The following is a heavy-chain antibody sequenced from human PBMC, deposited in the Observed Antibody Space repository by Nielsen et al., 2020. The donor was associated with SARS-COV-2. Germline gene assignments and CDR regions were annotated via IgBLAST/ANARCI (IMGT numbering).Heavy chain of an antibody. CDR2: ISWNSGSV. CDR3: ARGGTWNYEGHDY. V-gene: IGHV3-9*01. CDR1: GFTFDDYA. J-gene: IGHJ4*02. Sequence: SLKISCAASGFTFDDYAMHWVRQAPGKGLEWVSGISWNSGSVGYADSVKGRFTISRDNAKNSLYLQMNSLRAEDTAVYYCARGGTWNYEGHDYWGQGTLVTVSS. D-gene: IGHD1-7*01.